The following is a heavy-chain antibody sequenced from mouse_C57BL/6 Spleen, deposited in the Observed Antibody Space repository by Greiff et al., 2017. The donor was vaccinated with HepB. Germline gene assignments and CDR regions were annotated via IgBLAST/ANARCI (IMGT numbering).Heavy chain of an antibody. J-gene: IGHJ4*01. D-gene: IGHD3-3*01. V-gene: IGHV2-6*01. CDR2: IWGVGST. CDR1: GFSLTSYG. Sequence: VKLVESGPGLVAPSQSLSITCTVSGFSLTSYGVDWVRQSPGKGLEWLGVIWGVGSTNYNSALKSRLSISKDNSKSQVFLKMNSLQTDDTAMYYWASRAGGAMDYWGQGTSVTVSS. CDR3: ASRAGGAMDY.